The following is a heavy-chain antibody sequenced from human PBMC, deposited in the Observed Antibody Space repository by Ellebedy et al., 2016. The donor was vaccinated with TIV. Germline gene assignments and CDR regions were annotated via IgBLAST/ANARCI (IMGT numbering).Heavy chain of an antibody. Sequence: SETLSLTCTVSGGSISSYYWSWIRQPPGKGLEWIGYIYYSGSTNYNPSLKSRVTISVDTSKNQFSLKLSSVTAADTAVYYCARDSGGTTYYYYGMDVWGQGTTVTVSS. CDR2: IYYSGST. V-gene: IGHV4-59*01. J-gene: IGHJ6*02. CDR3: ARDSGGTTYYYYGMDV. D-gene: IGHD1-1*01. CDR1: GGSISSYY.